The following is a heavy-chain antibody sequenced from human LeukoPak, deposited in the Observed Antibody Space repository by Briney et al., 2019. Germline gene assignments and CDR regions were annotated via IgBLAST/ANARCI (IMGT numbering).Heavy chain of an antibody. CDR2: IWYDGSNK. J-gene: IGHJ4*02. CDR3: ARDLSIAAAGTVY. D-gene: IGHD6-13*01. Sequence: GRSLRLSCAASGFTFSSYGMHWVRQAPGKGLEWVAVIWYDGSNKYYADSVKGRFTISKDNSKNTLYLQMNSLRAEDTAVYYCARDLSIAAAGTVYWGQGTLVTVSS. CDR1: GFTFSSYG. V-gene: IGHV3-33*01.